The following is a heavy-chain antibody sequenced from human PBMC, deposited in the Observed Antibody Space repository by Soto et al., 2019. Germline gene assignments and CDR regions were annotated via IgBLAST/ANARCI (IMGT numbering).Heavy chain of an antibody. J-gene: IGHJ4*02. CDR3: AKEGGLSGSYYISSSYYFDY. V-gene: IGHV3-30*18. D-gene: IGHD1-26*01. Sequence: GGSLRLSCVTSGFTFATSGMSWVRQAPGKGLEWVAIISYDGSNTYYADSVKGRFTISRDNSKNTLYLQMNSLRAEDTSVYYCAKEGGLSGSYYISSSYYFDYWGQGTLVTVSS. CDR2: ISYDGSNT. CDR1: GFTFATSG.